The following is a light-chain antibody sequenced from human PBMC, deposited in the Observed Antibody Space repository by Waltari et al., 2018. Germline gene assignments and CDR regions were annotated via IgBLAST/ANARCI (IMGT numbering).Light chain of an antibody. CDR1: TSDIGSYNV. CDR2: GGN. J-gene: IGLJ3*02. CDR3: SSYAGSVV. V-gene: IGLV2-23*01. Sequence: QSALTQPASVSGSRGHSITISCPGSTSDIGSYNVVSWYQHPPGTAPQLLIYGGNNRPSGVSNRFSGSKSGNTASLTISGLQAEDEADYYCSSYAGSVVFGGGTKLTVL.